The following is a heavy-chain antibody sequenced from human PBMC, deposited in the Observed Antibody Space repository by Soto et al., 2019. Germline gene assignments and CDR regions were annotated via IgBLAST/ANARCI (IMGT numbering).Heavy chain of an antibody. CDR3: ARETYCGGDCYTYGAFDI. D-gene: IGHD2-21*02. V-gene: IGHV1-69*01. J-gene: IGHJ3*02. CDR1: GGTFSSYA. CDR2: IIPIFGTA. Sequence: QVQLVQSGAEVKKPGSSVKVSCKASGGTFSSYAISWVRQAPGQGLEWMGGIIPIFGTANYAQKFQGRVTITADESTSTAYMELSSLRSEDMAVYYCARETYCGGDCYTYGAFDIWGQGTMVTVSS.